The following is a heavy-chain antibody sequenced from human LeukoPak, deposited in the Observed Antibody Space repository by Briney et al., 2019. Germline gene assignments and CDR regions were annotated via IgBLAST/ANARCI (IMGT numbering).Heavy chain of an antibody. CDR1: GFTFSSYA. V-gene: IGHV3-30*01. D-gene: IGHD5-24*01. Sequence: PGGSLRLSCAAYGFTFSSYAMHWVRQAPGKGLEWVAVISYDGSNQYYADSVRGRFTISRDNSKSTLYLQMNSLRAEDTAVYYCARDREDVYNFLDPWGQGTLVTVSS. CDR3: ARDREDVYNFLDP. CDR2: ISYDGSNQ. J-gene: IGHJ5*02.